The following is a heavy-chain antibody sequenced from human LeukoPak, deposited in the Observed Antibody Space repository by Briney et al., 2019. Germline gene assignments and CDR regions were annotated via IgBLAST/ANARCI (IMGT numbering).Heavy chain of an antibody. D-gene: IGHD2-2*02. CDR3: ARGPYCSSTSCYTPGFDY. Sequence: GGSLRLSCAASGFTVSSNYMSWVRQAPGKGLEWVSVIYSGGSTYYADSVKGRFTISRDNSKNTLYLQMNSLRAEDTAVYYCARGPYCSSTSCYTPGFDYWGQGTLVTVSS. CDR2: IYSGGST. J-gene: IGHJ4*02. CDR1: GFTVSSNY. V-gene: IGHV3-66*02.